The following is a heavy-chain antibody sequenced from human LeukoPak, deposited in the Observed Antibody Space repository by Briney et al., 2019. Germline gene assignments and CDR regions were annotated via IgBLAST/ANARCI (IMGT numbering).Heavy chain of an antibody. V-gene: IGHV4-4*07. CDR3: ARLKFYDSTGYSPGHYMDV. Sequence: SETLSLTCTVSGGPIYSYYWSWIRQTAGNGLEWIGRLYPGVSTNYNPSLKSRVTMSVDTSKNQFALKLSAVTAADTAVYYCARLKFYDSTGYSPGHYMDVWGKGNTVTVSS. CDR2: LYPGVST. CDR1: GGPIYSYY. J-gene: IGHJ6*03. D-gene: IGHD3-22*01.